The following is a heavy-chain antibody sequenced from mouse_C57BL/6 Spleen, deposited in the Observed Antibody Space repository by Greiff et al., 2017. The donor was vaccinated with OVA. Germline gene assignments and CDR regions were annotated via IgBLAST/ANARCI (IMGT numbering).Heavy chain of an antibody. V-gene: IGHV5-6*01. D-gene: IGHD3-2*02. J-gene: IGHJ4*01. CDR1: GFTFSSYG. CDR3: ARQGQLRPYAMDY. Sequence: EVMLVESGGDLVKPGGSLKLSCAASGFTFSSYGMSWVRQTPDKRLEWVATISSGGSYTYSPDSVKGRFTISRDNAKNTLYLQMSSLKSEDTAMYYCARQGQLRPYAMDYWGQGTSVTVSS. CDR2: ISSGGSYT.